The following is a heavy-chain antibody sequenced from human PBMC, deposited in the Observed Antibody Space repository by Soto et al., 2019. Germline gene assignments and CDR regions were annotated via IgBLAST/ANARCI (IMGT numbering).Heavy chain of an antibody. V-gene: IGHV3-9*01. CDR2: ISWNSGSI. CDR3: AKDIGSSWLYFDY. J-gene: IGHJ4*02. D-gene: IGHD6-13*01. CDR1: GFTFDDYA. Sequence: GGSLRLSCAASGFTFDDYAMHWVRQAPGKGLEWVSGISWNSGSIGYADSVKGRFTISRDNAKNSLYLQMNSLRAEDTALYYCAKDIGSSWLYFDYWGQGTLVTVSS.